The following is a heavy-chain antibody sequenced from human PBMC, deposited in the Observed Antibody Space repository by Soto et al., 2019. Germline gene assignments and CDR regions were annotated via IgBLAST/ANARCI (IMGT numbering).Heavy chain of an antibody. V-gene: IGHV3-23*01. Sequence: GGSLRLSCAASGFTFSSYAMSWVRQAPGKGLEWVSAISGSGGSTYYADSVKGRFTISRDNSKNTLYLQMNSLRAEDTAVYYCAKYGPYSSSWGPADYYYYMDVWGKGTTVTVSS. J-gene: IGHJ6*03. CDR1: GFTFSSYA. D-gene: IGHD6-13*01. CDR2: ISGSGGST. CDR3: AKYGPYSSSWGPADYYYYMDV.